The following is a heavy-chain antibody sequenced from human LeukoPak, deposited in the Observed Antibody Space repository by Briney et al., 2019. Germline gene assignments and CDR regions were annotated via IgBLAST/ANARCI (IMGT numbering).Heavy chain of an antibody. CDR3: ARGGGYCSGGSCPIYNWFDP. Sequence: GGSLRLSFAASGFTFSSYSMNWVRQAPGKGLEWVSSISSSSSYIYYADSVKGRFTISRDNAKNSLYLQMNSLRAEDTAVYYCARGGGYCSGGSCPIYNWFDPWGQGTLVTVSS. CDR1: GFTFSSYS. J-gene: IGHJ5*02. D-gene: IGHD2-15*01. CDR2: ISSSSSYI. V-gene: IGHV3-21*01.